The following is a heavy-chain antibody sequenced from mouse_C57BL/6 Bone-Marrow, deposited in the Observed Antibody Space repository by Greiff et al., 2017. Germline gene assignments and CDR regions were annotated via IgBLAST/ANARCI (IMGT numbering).Heavy chain of an antibody. CDR2: IYPGDGDT. D-gene: IGHD1-1*01. CDR1: GYAFSSSW. Sequence: QVQLQQSGPELVKPGASVKISCKASGYAFSSSWMNWVKQRPGKGLEWIGRIYPGDGDTNYNGKFKGKATLTADKSSSTAYMQLSSLPSEDSAVSFFGRSPITSLVAHWYFYVWGTGTPVTVSS. V-gene: IGHV1-82*01. CDR3: GRSPITSLVAHWYFYV. J-gene: IGHJ1*03.